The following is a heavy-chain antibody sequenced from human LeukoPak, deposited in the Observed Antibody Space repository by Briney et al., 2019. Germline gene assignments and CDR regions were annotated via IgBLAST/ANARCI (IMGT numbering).Heavy chain of an antibody. D-gene: IGHD3-10*01. Sequence: GGSLRLSCAASGFTFSSYSMNWVRQAPGKGLEWVSSISGDSSYIYYADSVLGRFSISRDNAKNSLYLQMNSLRVEDTAVYYCARGGSGSYLTRFDPWGQGTLVTVSS. CDR1: GFTFSSYS. CDR2: ISGDSSYI. CDR3: ARGGSGSYLTRFDP. V-gene: IGHV3-21*01. J-gene: IGHJ5*02.